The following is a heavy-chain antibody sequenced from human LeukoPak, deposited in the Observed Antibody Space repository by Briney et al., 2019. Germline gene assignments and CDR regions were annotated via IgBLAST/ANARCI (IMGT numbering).Heavy chain of an antibody. CDR3: ARGSSSWYAD. CDR2: VSGSGGST. CDR1: GFTFSSYA. D-gene: IGHD6-13*01. J-gene: IGHJ4*02. V-gene: IGHV3-23*01. Sequence: GGSLRLSCAASGFTFSSYAMRWVRQAPGKGLEWVSSVSGSGGSTYYADSVKGRFTISRDNSKNTLYLQMNSLRVEDTAVYYCARGSSSWYADWGQGTRVTVSS.